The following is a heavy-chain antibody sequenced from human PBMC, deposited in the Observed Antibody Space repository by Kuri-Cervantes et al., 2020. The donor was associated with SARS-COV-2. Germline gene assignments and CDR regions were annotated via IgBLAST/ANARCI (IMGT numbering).Heavy chain of an antibody. CDR2: IYESGDT. CDR1: GASISSSTYY. V-gene: IGHV4-39*01. CDR3: ARHYAFDRFYK. Sequence: GSLRLSCTVSGASISSSTYYWGWIRQSPGKGLEWLGSIYESGDTYYSSSLKSRLSLSVDTSKNQFSLKLTSVTAADTAIYYCARHYAFDRFYKWGQGTQVTVSS. J-gene: IGHJ4*02. D-gene: IGHD3-9*01.